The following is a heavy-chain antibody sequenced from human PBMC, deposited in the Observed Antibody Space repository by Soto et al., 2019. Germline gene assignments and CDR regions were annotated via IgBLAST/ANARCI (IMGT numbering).Heavy chain of an antibody. D-gene: IGHD6-13*01. V-gene: IGHV3-33*08. Sequence: QVQLVESGGGVIQPGRSLRLSCAASGFTLRLHAMHWVRQAPGKGLEWVAQIWYDGSNKYYTDSVKGRFTVSRDDFTNTVFLHMDSLRAEDTAVYYCARDGQQLTPYALDVWGQGTTVIVSS. CDR2: IWYDGSNK. CDR3: ARDGQQLTPYALDV. CDR1: GFTLRLHA. J-gene: IGHJ6*02.